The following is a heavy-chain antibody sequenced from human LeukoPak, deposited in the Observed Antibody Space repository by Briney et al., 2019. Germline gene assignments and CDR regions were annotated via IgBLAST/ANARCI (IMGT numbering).Heavy chain of an antibody. J-gene: IGHJ1*01. CDR3: ARDLYPGIAAAGTGFQH. D-gene: IGHD6-13*01. Sequence: GGSLRLSCAASGFTFSGYSMIWVRQAPGKGLEWVSSISSSSSYIYYADSVKGRFTISRDNAKNSLYLQMNSLRAEDTAVYYCARDLYPGIAAAGTGFQHWGQGTLVTVSS. CDR1: GFTFSGYS. V-gene: IGHV3-21*01. CDR2: ISSSSSYI.